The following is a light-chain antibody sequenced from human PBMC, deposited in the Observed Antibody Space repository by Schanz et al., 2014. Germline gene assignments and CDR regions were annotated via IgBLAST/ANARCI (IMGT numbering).Light chain of an antibody. J-gene: IGLJ2*01. CDR2: DVT. V-gene: IGLV2-14*03. Sequence: QSALTQPASVSGSPGQSITISCTGTSSDVGPYNYVSWYQQHPGKAPKLIIYDVTNRPSGVSSRFSGSKSGNTASLTVSGLQAEDEADYYCSSHASNNPRVVFGGGTKLTVL. CDR3: SSHASNNPRVV. CDR1: SSDVGPYNY.